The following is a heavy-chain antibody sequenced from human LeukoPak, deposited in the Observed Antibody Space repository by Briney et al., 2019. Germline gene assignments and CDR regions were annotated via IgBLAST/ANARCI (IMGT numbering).Heavy chain of an antibody. J-gene: IGHJ3*01. CDR2: MKYDGSEK. Sequence: GGSLRLSCAASGFTFSSYWMSWVRQAPGKGLEWVANMKYDGSEKYYVDSVKGRFTISRDNSKNTLYLQMNSLRAEDTAVYYCVKEMYDFPAGWGQGTMVTVSS. CDR1: GFTFSSYW. CDR3: VKEMYDFPAG. V-gene: IGHV3-7*03. D-gene: IGHD3-3*01.